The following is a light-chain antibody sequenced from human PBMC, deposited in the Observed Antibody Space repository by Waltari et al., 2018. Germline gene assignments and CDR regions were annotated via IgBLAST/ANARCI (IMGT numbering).Light chain of an antibody. Sequence: QSALTQPPSASGSPGQSVSISCTGSGGDVGSYNYFSWYQQLPGKAPQLRIFDVNRRPPGVPDRFSGSKSGNTASLTVSGLQGDDEADYYCASYGGNNDVVFGGGTKLTVL. J-gene: IGLJ2*01. CDR2: DVN. V-gene: IGLV2-8*01. CDR3: ASYGGNNDVV. CDR1: GGDVGSYNY.